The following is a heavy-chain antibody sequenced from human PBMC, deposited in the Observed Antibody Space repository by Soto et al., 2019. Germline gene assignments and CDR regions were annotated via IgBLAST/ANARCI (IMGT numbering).Heavy chain of an antibody. D-gene: IGHD6-13*01. CDR2: IGSNSAYI. Sequence: GGSLRLSCAASGFTFRSFTMNWVRQDPGKGLEWVSTIGSNSAYIYYTDALRGRFTISRDNAKNSLHLQMNSLRAEDTAVYYCTRDASRDSSARGWFDPWGPGTLVTVSS. J-gene: IGHJ5*02. V-gene: IGHV3-21*01. CDR3: TRDASRDSSARGWFDP. CDR1: GFTFRSFT.